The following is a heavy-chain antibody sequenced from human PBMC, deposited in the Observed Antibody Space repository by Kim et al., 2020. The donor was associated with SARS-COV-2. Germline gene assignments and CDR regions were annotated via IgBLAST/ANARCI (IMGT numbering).Heavy chain of an antibody. Sequence: KGRFTITRDNSTNTLYLQMSSLRAEDTAVYYCVNSNPHRNYDILTGYFDYWGQGTLVTVSS. V-gene: IGHV3-64D*06. CDR3: VNSNPHRNYDILTGYFDY. D-gene: IGHD3-9*01. J-gene: IGHJ4*02.